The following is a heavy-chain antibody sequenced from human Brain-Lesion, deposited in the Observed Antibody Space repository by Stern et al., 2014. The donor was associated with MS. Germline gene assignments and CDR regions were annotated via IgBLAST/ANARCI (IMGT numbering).Heavy chain of an antibody. CDR3: ASRTRYYGMDV. CDR1: GFSFSNYA. D-gene: IGHD1-14*01. Sequence: VQLVESGGGLVQPGGSLRFACAASGFSFSNYAMTWVRQAPGKGLEWVSGISASGGSPYHADYVKGRFTIFRDNSKNTVYLRMNGLRGEDTAVYYCASRTRYYGMDVWGQGTTVTVSS. CDR2: ISASGGSP. V-gene: IGHV3-23*04. J-gene: IGHJ6*02.